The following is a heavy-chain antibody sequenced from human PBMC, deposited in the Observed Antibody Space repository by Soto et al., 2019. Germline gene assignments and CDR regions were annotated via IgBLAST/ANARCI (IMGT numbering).Heavy chain of an antibody. CDR1: GFTFSIFG. Sequence: HPGGSLRLSCAASGFTFSIFGMHWVRQAPGKGLEWVAIIWHDGNNKYYADSVRGRFIISRDNSKSRLYLQMNSLRAEDTAVYYCASDLVGASDSYGLDVWGQGTPVTVSS. CDR2: IWHDGNNK. CDR3: ASDLVGASDSYGLDV. J-gene: IGHJ6*02. D-gene: IGHD1-26*01. V-gene: IGHV3-33*08.